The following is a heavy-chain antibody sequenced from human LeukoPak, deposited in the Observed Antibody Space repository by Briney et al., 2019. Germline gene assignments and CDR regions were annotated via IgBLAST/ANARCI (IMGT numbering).Heavy chain of an antibody. CDR3: VRDLNY. CDR2: IKSDGGT. CDR1: GFTFSSYA. J-gene: IGHJ4*02. D-gene: IGHD3-9*01. V-gene: IGHV3-74*01. Sequence: GGSLRLSCAASGFTFSSYAMSWVRQAPGKGLVWVSRIKSDGGTNYADSVKGRFTISRDNAKNTLYLQMNSLRAEDTAVYYCVRDLNYWGQGTLVTVSS.